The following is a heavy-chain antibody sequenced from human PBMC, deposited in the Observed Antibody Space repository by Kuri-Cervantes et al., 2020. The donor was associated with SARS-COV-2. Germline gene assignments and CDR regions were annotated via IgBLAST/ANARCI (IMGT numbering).Heavy chain of an antibody. J-gene: IGHJ3*02. CDR2: IYSGGST. V-gene: IGHV3-53*01. D-gene: IGHD3-3*01. CDR1: GFTVSSNY. Sequence: GESLKISCAASGFTVSSNYMSWVRQAPGKGLEWVSVIYSGGSTYYADSVKGRFTISRDNSKNTLYLQMNSLRAEDTAVYYCARAGEWLFGDAFDIWGQGTMVTVSS. CDR3: ARAGEWLFGDAFDI.